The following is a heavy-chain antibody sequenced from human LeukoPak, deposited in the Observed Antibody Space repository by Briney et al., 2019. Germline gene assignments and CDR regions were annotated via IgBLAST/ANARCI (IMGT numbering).Heavy chain of an antibody. CDR2: ISGSGGST. V-gene: IGHV3-23*01. J-gene: IGHJ4*02. CDR1: GFTFSSYA. CDR3: ASGQLRHRMFDY. D-gene: IGHD6-6*01. Sequence: QAGGSLRLSCAASGFTFSSYAMSWVRQAPGKGLEWVSAISGSGGSTYYADSVKGRFTISRDNSKNTVYLQMNSLRAEDTAVYYCASGQLRHRMFDYWGQGTLVTVSS.